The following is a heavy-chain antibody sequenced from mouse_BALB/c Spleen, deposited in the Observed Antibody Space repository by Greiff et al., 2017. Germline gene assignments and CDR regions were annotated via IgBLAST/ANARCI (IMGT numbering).Heavy chain of an antibody. CDR2: IWTGGGT. CDR3: VREDGYYAMDY. J-gene: IGHJ4*01. V-gene: IGHV2-9-2*01. CDR1: GFSLTSYD. D-gene: IGHD2-3*01. Sequence: QVQLKESGPGLVAPSQSLSITCTVSGFSLTSYDISWIRQPPGKGLEWLGVIWTGGGTNYNSAFMSRLSISKDNSKSQVFLKMNSLQTDDTAIYYCVREDGYYAMDYWGQGTSVTVSS.